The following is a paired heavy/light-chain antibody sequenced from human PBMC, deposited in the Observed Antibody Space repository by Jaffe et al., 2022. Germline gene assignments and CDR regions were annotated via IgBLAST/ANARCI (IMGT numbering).Light chain of an antibody. CDR1: QSVSRW. J-gene: IGKJ1*01. Sequence: NQMTQSPSTLSASVGDRVTITCRASQSVSRWLAWYQQKPGRAPNLLIYKVSILENGVPSRFSGSGSGTEFTLTISSLEPDDFGTYYCQQYNSYSPWTFGQGTKVEIK. CDR3: QQYNSYSPWT. CDR2: KVS. V-gene: IGKV1-5*03.
Heavy chain of an antibody. V-gene: IGHV3-21*01. CDR2: ITSDSNYI. D-gene: IGHD4-17*01. Sequence: EVQLVESGGGLVKPGGSLRLSCKASEFTFSTYNMNWVRQAPGKGLEWVASITSDSNYIDYADSVKGRFTISRDNAENSLYLQMNSLRAEDTAVYYCARHGSWGQGTLVTVSS. CDR3: ARHGS. CDR1: EFTFSTYN. J-gene: IGHJ5*02.